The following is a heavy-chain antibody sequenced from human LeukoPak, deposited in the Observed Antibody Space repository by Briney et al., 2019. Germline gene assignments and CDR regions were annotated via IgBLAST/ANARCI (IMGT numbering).Heavy chain of an antibody. CDR1: GYTFTSYY. V-gene: IGHV1-46*01. CDR3: AIETVAGMVDY. D-gene: IGHD6-19*01. CDR2: INPSGGST. Sequence: GASVKVSCKASGYTFTSYYMHWVRQAPGQGLEWMGIINPSGGSTSYAQKFQGRVTVTRDTSTSTVYMELSSLRSEDTAIYYCAIETVAGMVDYWGQGTLVTVSS. J-gene: IGHJ4*02.